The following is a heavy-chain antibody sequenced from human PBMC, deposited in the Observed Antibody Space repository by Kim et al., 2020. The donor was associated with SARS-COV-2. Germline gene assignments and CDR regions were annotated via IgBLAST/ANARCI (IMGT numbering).Heavy chain of an antibody. CDR3: AISPGPKRTHWFDP. V-gene: IGHV4-34*01. CDR2: INHSGST. CDR1: GGSFSGYY. J-gene: IGHJ5*02. Sequence: SETLSLTCAVYGGSFSGYYWSWIRQPPGKGLEWIGEINHSGSTNYNPSLKSRGTISVDTSKNQFYLKLSSVTAADTAVYYCAISPGPKRTHWFDPWGQGTLVTVSS.